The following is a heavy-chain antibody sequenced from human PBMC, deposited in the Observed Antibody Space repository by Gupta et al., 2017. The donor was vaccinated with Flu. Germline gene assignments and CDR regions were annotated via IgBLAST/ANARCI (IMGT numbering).Heavy chain of an antibody. CDR1: GYTFTGYH. CDR3: AKNLGLPGSPNTWLTH. D-gene: IGHD2-15*01. CDR2: INPSDDRT. J-gene: IGHJ4*02. Sequence: QVQLVQSGAEVKTPGASVRISCKASGYTFTGYHIHWVRQPPGQGLEWMGMINPSDDRTTYTQKFQGRVTLTRDTSTSTVYMDLSSLRSEDTAVYYCAKNLGLPGSPNTWLTHWGQGTLVTVSS. V-gene: IGHV1-46*01.